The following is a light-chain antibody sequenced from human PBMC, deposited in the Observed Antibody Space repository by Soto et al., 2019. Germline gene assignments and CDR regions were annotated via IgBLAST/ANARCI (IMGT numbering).Light chain of an antibody. V-gene: IGLV2-14*01. CDR2: DVS. CDR1: SSDVGSYIY. J-gene: IGLJ1*01. CDR3: VSYTTFSSYV. Sequence: QSVLTQPASVSGSTGQTITISCTGTSSDVGSYIYVSWYQHHPGKAPKLMIYDVSNRPSGVSNRFSGSKSGNTASLTISGLQAEDEAEYYCVSYTTFSSYVFGTGTKVTVL.